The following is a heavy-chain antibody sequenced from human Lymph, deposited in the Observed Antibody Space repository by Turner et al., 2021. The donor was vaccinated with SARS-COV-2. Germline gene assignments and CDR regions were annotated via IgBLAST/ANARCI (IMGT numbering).Heavy chain of an antibody. CDR1: GYTFTSYG. CDR3: AVAGMNYDLLWKTYYYYGMDV. J-gene: IGHJ6*02. D-gene: IGHD6-19*01. Sequence: QVQLVQSGAEVKKPGASVNVSCKASGYTFTSYGIRWVGRDPGQGLEWMGWISTYNGNTNYAQKLQCRVTMTTDTSTSTAYMELRSLRSDDPAVYYCAVAGMNYDLLWKTYYYYGMDVWGQGTTVTVSS. V-gene: IGHV1-18*01. CDR2: ISTYNGNT.